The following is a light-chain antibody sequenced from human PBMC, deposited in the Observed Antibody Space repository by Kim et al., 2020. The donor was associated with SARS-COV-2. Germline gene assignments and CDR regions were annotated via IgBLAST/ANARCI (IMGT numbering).Light chain of an antibody. CDR2: AAS. Sequence: DVQMTQSPSSLSASIGDRVTITCRASQSIDTYLNWYQHRPGKAPQLLIYAASTLQGGVPSRFSGSGSGTHFTLTISNLQPEDSAVYYCHHCYETPLTFGQGTRLEIK. CDR3: HHCYETPLT. V-gene: IGKV1-39*01. J-gene: IGKJ5*01. CDR1: QSIDTY.